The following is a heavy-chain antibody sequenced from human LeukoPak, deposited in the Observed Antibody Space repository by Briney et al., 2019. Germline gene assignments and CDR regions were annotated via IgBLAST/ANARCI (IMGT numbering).Heavy chain of an antibody. Sequence: PGGSLRLSCAASGFTFSIFAMNWVRQAPGKGLEWVSTLSDGGSITYYADSVKGRFTISRDNSKNTLFLQMNSLRAEDTAVYYCARGTLNIPGEHGAFDYWGQGTLVTVSS. CDR2: LSDGGSIT. CDR1: GFTFSIFA. V-gene: IGHV3-23*01. CDR3: ARGTLNIPGEHGAFDY. J-gene: IGHJ4*02. D-gene: IGHD1-14*01.